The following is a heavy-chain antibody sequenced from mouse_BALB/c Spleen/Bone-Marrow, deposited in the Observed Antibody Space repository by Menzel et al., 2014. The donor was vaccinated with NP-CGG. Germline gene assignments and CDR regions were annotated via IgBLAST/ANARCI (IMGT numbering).Heavy chain of an antibody. J-gene: IGHJ4*01. V-gene: IGHV1-7*01. CDR3: ARIFPFAMMVFTYSCSMDY. CDR1: GYTFTSYW. CDR2: INPSTGNT. Sequence: VQLQESGAELAKPGASVKMSCKASGYTFTSYWMHWVKQRPGQGLEWIGYINPSTGNTDYNQKFKDKATLTADKSSSTAYMQLSRLTTEVSTVYSCARIFPFAMMVFTYSCSMDYWGQGTTVTVSS. D-gene: IGHD2-3*01.